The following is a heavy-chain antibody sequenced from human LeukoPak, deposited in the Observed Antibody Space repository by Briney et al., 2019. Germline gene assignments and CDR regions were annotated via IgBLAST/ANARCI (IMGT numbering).Heavy chain of an antibody. CDR3: ARHVAYYYDSSGYPDF. V-gene: IGHV4-39*01. D-gene: IGHD3-22*01. CDR2: VYYTGST. Sequence: PSETLSLTCTVSGTSIRSSSMYWGWIRQPPGKGLEWLGSVYYTGSTFHNPSLKRLVTIPVDTSKNQFSLRLTSVTAADTAIYYCARHVAYYYDSSGYPDFWGQGTLVTVSS. J-gene: IGHJ4*02. CDR1: GTSIRSSSMY.